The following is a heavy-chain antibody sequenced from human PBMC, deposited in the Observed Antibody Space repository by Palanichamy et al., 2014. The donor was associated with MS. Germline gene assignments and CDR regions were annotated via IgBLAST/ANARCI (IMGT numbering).Heavy chain of an antibody. Sequence: QLVEVWGRTGPAWGAPSRLSCAASGFTFSNYWMGWVRQAPGKGAGLGGQHNQRGSNTYYADSVRGRFTISRDTAESSMSLQMNSLRAEDTAVYYCVRIYCTTTDCYIDYWGQGTLVTVSS. V-gene: IGHV3-7*01. J-gene: IGHJ4*02. D-gene: IGHD2-2*02. CDR3: VRIYCTTTDCYIDY. CDR2: NQRGSNT. CDR1: GFTFSNYW.